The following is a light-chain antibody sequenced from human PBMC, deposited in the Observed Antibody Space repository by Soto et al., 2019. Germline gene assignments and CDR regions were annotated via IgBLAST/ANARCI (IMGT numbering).Light chain of an antibody. Sequence: QSVLTQPASVSGSPGQSITISCAGSSSDVGYYNYVSWYQHHPGKAPKLIIYEVSNRPIGVSNRFSGSKSGNTASLTISGLQADDEADYYCGSYTNTNTRLFGGGTQLTVL. CDR2: EVS. V-gene: IGLV2-14*01. CDR3: GSYTNTNTRL. J-gene: IGLJ2*01. CDR1: SSDVGYYNY.